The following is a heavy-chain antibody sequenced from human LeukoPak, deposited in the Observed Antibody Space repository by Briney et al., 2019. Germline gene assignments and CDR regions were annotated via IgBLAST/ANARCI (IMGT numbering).Heavy chain of an antibody. Sequence: SGTVSRQASVYTFTRYYMLWVGPAPGQGLGWVGMVNPSGGSTSYAQKFQGRVTMTRDTSTSTVYMELSSLRSEDAAVYYCARVRYYCSGSYYTNPYFDYWGQGTLVTVSS. CDR1: VYTFTRYY. J-gene: IGHJ4*02. CDR2: VNPSGGST. V-gene: IGHV1-46*03. D-gene: IGHD3-10*01. CDR3: ARVRYYCSGSYYTNPYFDY.